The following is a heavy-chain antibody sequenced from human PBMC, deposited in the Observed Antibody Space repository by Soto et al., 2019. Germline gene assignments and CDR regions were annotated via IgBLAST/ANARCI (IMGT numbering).Heavy chain of an antibody. D-gene: IGHD4-17*01. Sequence: GGSLRLSCAASGFTFSSYSMNWVRQAPGKGLEWVSSISSSSSYIYYADSVKGRFTISRXXXXXSXYXQXXXLRAXDTAVYYCARDKGYGDSYDYWGQGTLVTVSS. CDR3: ARDKGYGDSYDY. CDR2: ISSSSSYI. CDR1: GFTFSSYS. J-gene: IGHJ4*02. V-gene: IGHV3-21*01.